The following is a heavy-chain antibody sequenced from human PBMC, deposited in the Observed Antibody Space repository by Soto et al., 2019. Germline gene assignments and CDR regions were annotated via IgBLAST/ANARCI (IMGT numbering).Heavy chain of an antibody. V-gene: IGHV3-53*01. CDR3: ARARYYDSSGALGMDV. CDR2: IYSGGST. Sequence: GGSLRLSCAASGFTVSSNYMSWVRQAPGKGLEWVSVIYSGGSTYYADSVKGRFTISRDNSKNTLYLQMNSLRAEDTAVYYCARARYYDSSGALGMDVWGQGTTVTVSS. CDR1: GFTVSSNY. D-gene: IGHD3-22*01. J-gene: IGHJ6*02.